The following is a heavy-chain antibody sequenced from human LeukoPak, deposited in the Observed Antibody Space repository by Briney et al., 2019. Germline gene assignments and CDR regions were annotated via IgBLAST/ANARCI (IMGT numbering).Heavy chain of an antibody. Sequence: PGGSLRLSCVASGFTLSSYWMSWDRQAPGKGLEWVANIKQDGSEKYYVDSVMGRFTISRDNAKNSLYLQMNSLRAEDTAVYYCARDKAHLAAAGFIDYWGQGTLVTVSS. CDR2: IKQDGSEK. V-gene: IGHV3-7*01. D-gene: IGHD6-13*01. CDR3: ARDKAHLAAAGFIDY. CDR1: GFTLSSYW. J-gene: IGHJ4*02.